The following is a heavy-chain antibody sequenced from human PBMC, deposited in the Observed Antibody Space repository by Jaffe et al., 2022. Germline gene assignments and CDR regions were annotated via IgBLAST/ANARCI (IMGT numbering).Heavy chain of an antibody. J-gene: IGHJ4*02. CDR1: GGSFSGYY. V-gene: IGHV4-34*01. D-gene: IGHD3-16*02. CDR3: ARGGFKYYDYIWGSYRPLDY. Sequence: QVQLQQWGAGLLKPSETLSLTCAVYGGSFSGYYWSWIRQPPGKGLEWIGEINHSGSTNYNPSLKSRVTISVDTSKNQFSLKLSSVTAADTAVYYCARGGFKYYDYIWGSYRPLDYWGQGTLVTVSS. CDR2: INHSGST.